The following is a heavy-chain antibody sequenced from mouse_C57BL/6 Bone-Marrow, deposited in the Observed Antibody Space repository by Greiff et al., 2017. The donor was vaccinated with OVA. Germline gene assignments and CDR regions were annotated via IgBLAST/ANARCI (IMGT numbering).Heavy chain of an antibody. CDR2: IYPGSGNT. Sequence: QVQLQQSGPELVKPGASVKISCKASGYSFKSYYIHWVKQRPGQGLEWIGWIYPGSGNTKYNEKFKGNATMTADTSSSTAYMRLSSLTSEDSAVYYCSPSWSKDYWGQGTTLTVSS. D-gene: IGHD6-1*01. CDR3: SPSWSKDY. V-gene: IGHV1-66*01. J-gene: IGHJ2*01. CDR1: GYSFKSYY.